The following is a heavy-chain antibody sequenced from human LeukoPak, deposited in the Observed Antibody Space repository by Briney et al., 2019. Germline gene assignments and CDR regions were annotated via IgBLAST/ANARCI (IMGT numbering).Heavy chain of an antibody. CDR2: ISAYNGNT. D-gene: IGHD2-2*02. V-gene: IGHV1-18*01. CDR1: GYTFTSYG. CDR3: ATRTLGDVVVPAAILPGRTYGMDV. Sequence: ASVKVSCKASGYTFTSYGISWVRQAPGQGLEWMGWISAYNGNTNYAQKLQGRVTMTEDTSTDTAYMEPSSLRSEDTAVYYCATRTLGDVVVPAAILPGRTYGMDVWGQGTTVTVSS. J-gene: IGHJ6*02.